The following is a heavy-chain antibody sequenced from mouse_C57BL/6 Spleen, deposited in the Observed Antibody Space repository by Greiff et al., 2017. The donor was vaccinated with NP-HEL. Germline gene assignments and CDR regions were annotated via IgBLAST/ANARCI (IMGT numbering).Heavy chain of an antibody. CDR2: VYPGGGYT. Sequence: QVQLQQSGAELVRPGTSVKMSCKASGYTFTNYWIGWAKQRPGHGLEWIGDVYPGGGYTNYNEKFKGKATLTADKSSSTAYMQFSSLTSEDSAIYYCARGSTGTFDYWGQDSTRTVSS. CDR1: GYTFTNYW. CDR3: ARGSTGTFDY. J-gene: IGHJ2*01. V-gene: IGHV1-63*01. D-gene: IGHD4-1*02.